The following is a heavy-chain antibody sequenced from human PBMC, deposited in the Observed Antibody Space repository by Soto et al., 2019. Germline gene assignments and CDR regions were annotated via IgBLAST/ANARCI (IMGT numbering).Heavy chain of an antibody. Sequence: PSEILSLTCSVSDDSINSDKYYWGWIRQPPGKGLEWIGSIYYSGNAYYNPSLQTRVTISVDTSKSQFSLKLNSVTAADTAVYYCARDLWVAVPEEGWFDPWGQGTLVTVSS. CDR1: DDSINSDKYY. J-gene: IGHJ5*02. CDR2: IYYSGNA. CDR3: ARDLWVAVPEEGWFDP. D-gene: IGHD6-19*01. V-gene: IGHV4-39*07.